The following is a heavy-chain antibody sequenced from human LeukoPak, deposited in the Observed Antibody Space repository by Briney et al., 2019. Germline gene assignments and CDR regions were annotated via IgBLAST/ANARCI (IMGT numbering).Heavy chain of an antibody. V-gene: IGHV3-20*04. D-gene: IGHD6-13*01. CDR2: INWNGGST. J-gene: IGHJ4*02. Sequence: PGGSLRLSCAASGFTFDDYGMNWVRQAPGKGLEWVSGINWNGGSTAYAVSVKGRFTISRDNAKDSLYLQMNSLRAEDTAVYYCASLGYSSSWYPFDYWGQGTLVTVSS. CDR3: ASLGYSSSWYPFDY. CDR1: GFTFDDYG.